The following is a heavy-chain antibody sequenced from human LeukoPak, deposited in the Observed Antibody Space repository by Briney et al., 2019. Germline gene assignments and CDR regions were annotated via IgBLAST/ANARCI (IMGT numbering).Heavy chain of an antibody. CDR3: ARVLLGSSDY. D-gene: IGHD6-6*01. V-gene: IGHV3-7*01. CDR1: GLTLSSYW. J-gene: IGHJ4*02. CDR2: IKQDGSEK. Sequence: GGSLRLSCAASGLTLSSYWMHWVRQAPGKGLEWVANIKQDGSEKYYVDSVKGRFTISRDNAKNSLYLQMNSLRAEDTAVYYCARVLLGSSDYWGQGTLVTVSS.